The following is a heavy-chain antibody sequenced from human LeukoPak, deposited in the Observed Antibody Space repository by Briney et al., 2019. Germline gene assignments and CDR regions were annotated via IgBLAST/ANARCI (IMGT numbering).Heavy chain of an antibody. J-gene: IGHJ4*02. CDR3: ARGGRIAAAGRYFDY. V-gene: IGHV4-59*01. Sequence: SETLSLTCTVSGGSISSYYWSWIRQPPGKGLEWIGYIYYSGSTNYNPSLKSRVTISVDTSKNQFSLKLSSVTAADTAVYYCARGGRIAAAGRYFDYWGQGTLVTVSS. CDR2: IYYSGST. CDR1: GGSISSYY. D-gene: IGHD6-13*01.